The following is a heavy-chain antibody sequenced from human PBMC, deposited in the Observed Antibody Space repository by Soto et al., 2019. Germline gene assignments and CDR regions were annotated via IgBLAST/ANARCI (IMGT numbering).Heavy chain of an antibody. Sequence: EVQLLESGGGLVQPGGSLRLSCAASGFTFSSYAMSWVRQAPGKGLEWVLAISGSGGSTYYADSVKGRFTISRDNSKNTLYLQMNSLRAEDTAVYYCAKDRITMVRGVIGVFDYWGQGTLVTVSS. CDR2: ISGSGGST. CDR3: AKDRITMVRGVIGVFDY. D-gene: IGHD3-10*01. CDR1: GFTFSSYA. V-gene: IGHV3-23*01. J-gene: IGHJ4*02.